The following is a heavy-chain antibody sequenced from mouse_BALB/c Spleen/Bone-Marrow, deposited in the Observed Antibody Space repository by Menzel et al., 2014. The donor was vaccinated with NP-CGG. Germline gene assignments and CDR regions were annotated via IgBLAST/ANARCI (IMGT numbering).Heavy chain of an antibody. CDR1: GYTFTSYY. CDR3: ARGGYDGAWFAY. J-gene: IGHJ3*01. Sequence: VKLMESGPELVKPGASVRISCKASGYTFTSYYIHWVKQRPEQGLEWIGWIYPGNVNTNYNEKFKGKATLTADKSSSTAYMQLSSLTSEDSAVYFCARGGYDGAWFAYWGQGTLVTVSA. CDR2: IYPGNVNT. V-gene: IGHV1S56*01. D-gene: IGHD2-14*01.